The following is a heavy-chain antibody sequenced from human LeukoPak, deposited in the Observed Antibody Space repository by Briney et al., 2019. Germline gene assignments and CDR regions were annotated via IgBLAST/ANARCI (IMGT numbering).Heavy chain of an antibody. Sequence: PGGSLRLSCAASGFTFSSYAMHWVRQAPGKGLEWVAVISYDGSNKYYADSVKGRFTISRDNSKNTLYLQMNSLRAEDTAAYYCARDSGYYGYFDYWGQGTLVTVSS. J-gene: IGHJ4*02. D-gene: IGHD3-22*01. CDR1: GFTFSSYA. CDR3: ARDSGYYGYFDY. V-gene: IGHV3-30-3*01. CDR2: ISYDGSNK.